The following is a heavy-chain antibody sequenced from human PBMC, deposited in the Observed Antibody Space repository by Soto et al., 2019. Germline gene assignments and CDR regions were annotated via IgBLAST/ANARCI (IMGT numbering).Heavy chain of an antibody. D-gene: IGHD6-13*01. Sequence: ASVKLSCKDCGYTITSNGISWVRQAPGQGLEWMGWISAYNGNTNYAQKLQGRVTMTTDTSTSTAYMELRSLRSDDTAVYYCARDLAAGNCDDWGQGTLVTVSS. CDR2: ISAYNGNT. V-gene: IGHV1-18*01. CDR1: GYTITSNG. J-gene: IGHJ4*02. CDR3: ARDLAAGNCDD.